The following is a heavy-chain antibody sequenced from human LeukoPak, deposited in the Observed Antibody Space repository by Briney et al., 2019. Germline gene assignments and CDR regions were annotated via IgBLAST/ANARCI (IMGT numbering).Heavy chain of an antibody. D-gene: IGHD1-26*01. CDR2: IYSGGST. Sequence: GGSLRLSCAVSGLTVSKNYMSWVRQAPEKGLEWVAIIYSGGSTYYPDSVKGRFTLSRDSSKNTLYLQMNSLRAEDTAVYYCARVIVGDVYDAFDIWGLGTLVTVSS. V-gene: IGHV3-66*01. CDR3: ARVIVGDVYDAFDI. J-gene: IGHJ3*02. CDR1: GLTVSKNY.